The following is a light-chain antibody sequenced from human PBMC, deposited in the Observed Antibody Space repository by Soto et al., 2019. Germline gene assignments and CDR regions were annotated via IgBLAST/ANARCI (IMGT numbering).Light chain of an antibody. J-gene: IGLJ2*01. V-gene: IGLV2-8*01. Sequence: QSVPTQPPSASGSPGQSATISCTGTSSDVGGYNYVSWYQQYPGKAPKLMIYEVSKRPSGVPDRFSGSKSGNTASLTVSGXXXXXXXXYXCSSYAGSSTWVFGGGTKL. CDR1: SSDVGGYNY. CDR2: EVS. CDR3: SSYAGSSTWV.